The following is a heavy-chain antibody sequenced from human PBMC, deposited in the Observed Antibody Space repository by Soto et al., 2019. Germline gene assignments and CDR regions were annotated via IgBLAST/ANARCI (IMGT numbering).Heavy chain of an antibody. V-gene: IGHV4-31*03. CDR3: ASSYSGYLEN. Sequence: PSETLSLTCSFSGVSMSSGAYYCNWIRQHPGKGLEWIAYIYHTGNTYYNPSLRSRTTISVDTSENQFSLKLTSVTDADTAVYFCASSYSGYLENWGQGTLVTVSS. D-gene: IGHD3-22*01. CDR1: GVSMSSGAYY. CDR2: IYHTGNT. J-gene: IGHJ4*02.